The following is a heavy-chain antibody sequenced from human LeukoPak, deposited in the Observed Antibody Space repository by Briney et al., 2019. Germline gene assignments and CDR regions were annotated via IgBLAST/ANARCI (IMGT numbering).Heavy chain of an antibody. CDR1: GGSISSYY. CDR3: ARHISYGGDSAFGY. V-gene: IGHV4-4*07. CDR2: IYTSGST. Sequence: ASETLSLTCTVSGGSISSYYWSWIRQPAGKGLEWIGRIYTSGSTDYNPSLKSRVTMSVDTSKNQFSLKLSSVAAADTAIYYCARHISYGGDSAFGYWGQGTLVTVSS. J-gene: IGHJ4*02. D-gene: IGHD4-23*01.